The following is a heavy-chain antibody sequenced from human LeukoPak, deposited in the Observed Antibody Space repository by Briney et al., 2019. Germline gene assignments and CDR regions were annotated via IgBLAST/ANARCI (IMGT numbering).Heavy chain of an antibody. Sequence: GGSLRLSCEASGFTFSSYGMHWVRQSPGEGLVWVSHINTDGRTTTYADSVKGRFTISRDNAKNTLYLQMNSLRAEDTAVYYCARDLGTTNWFDPWGQGTLVTVSS. CDR2: INTDGRTT. D-gene: IGHD1-26*01. J-gene: IGHJ5*02. V-gene: IGHV3-74*01. CDR1: GFTFSSYG. CDR3: ARDLGTTNWFDP.